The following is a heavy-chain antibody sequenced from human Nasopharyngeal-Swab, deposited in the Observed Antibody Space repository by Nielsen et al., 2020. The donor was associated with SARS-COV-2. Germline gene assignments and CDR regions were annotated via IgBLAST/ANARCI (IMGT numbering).Heavy chain of an antibody. V-gene: IGHV5-51*01. CDR1: GYSFTSYW. CDR2: IHPGDSDT. D-gene: IGHD6-6*01. J-gene: IGHJ6*02. Sequence: KVSCKGSGYSFTSYWIGWVRQMPGKGLEWIGIIHPGDSDTRYSPSFQGQVTIPADKSISTTYLQWYSLKASDTAMYYCARHWAASSSGHYYGMDVWGQGTTVTVSS. CDR3: ARHWAASSSGHYYGMDV.